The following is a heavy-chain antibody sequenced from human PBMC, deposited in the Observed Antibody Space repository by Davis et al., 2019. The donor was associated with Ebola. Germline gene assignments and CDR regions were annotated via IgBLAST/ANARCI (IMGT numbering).Heavy chain of an antibody. J-gene: IGHJ4*02. CDR1: GGSITSSSHY. CDR3: ARQGLAARRSVDMDF. V-gene: IGHV4-39*01. D-gene: IGHD6-6*01. Sequence: SETLSLTCTVSGGSITSSSHYWGWVRQPPGKGPEWIGSIHYSRSTYHNPSLSRGVTMSVDTSKNQFYLKLSSVTASDTAFYYCARQGLAARRSVDMDFWGQGTLVTVSS. CDR2: IHYSRST.